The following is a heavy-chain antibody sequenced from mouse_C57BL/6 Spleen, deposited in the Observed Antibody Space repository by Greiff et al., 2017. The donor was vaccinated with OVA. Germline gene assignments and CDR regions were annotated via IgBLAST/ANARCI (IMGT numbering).Heavy chain of an antibody. CDR3: ARGGFTTVVATVDY. CDR1: GYTFTSYW. D-gene: IGHD1-1*01. CDR2: IYPGSGST. J-gene: IGHJ2*01. Sequence: VQLQQPGAELVKPGASVKMSCKASGYTFTSYWITWVKQRPGQGLEWIGDIYPGSGSTNYNEKFKSKATLTVDTSSSTAYMQLSSLTSEDSAVYYWARGGFTTVVATVDYWGQGTTLTVSS. V-gene: IGHV1-55*01.